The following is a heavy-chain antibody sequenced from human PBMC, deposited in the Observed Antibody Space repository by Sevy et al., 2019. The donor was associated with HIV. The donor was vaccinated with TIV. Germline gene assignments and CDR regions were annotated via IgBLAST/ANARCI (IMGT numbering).Heavy chain of an antibody. CDR2: ISSSSSHI. J-gene: IGHJ6*02. Sequence: GGSLRLSCVVSGFTFSSYSMNWVRQAPGKGLEWVSYISSSSSHIYYADSVKGRFTISRDNAKNSLYLQMNNLRDEDTAMYYCARDWGYCGISARSTLFYYFYGMDVWGQGTTVTVSS. V-gene: IGHV3-48*02. CDR3: ARDWGYCGISARSTLFYYFYGMDV. CDR1: GFTFSSYS. D-gene: IGHD6-6*01.